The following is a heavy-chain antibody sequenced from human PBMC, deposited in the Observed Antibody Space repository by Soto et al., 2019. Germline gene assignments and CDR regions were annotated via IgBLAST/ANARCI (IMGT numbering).Heavy chain of an antibody. V-gene: IGHV3-11*05. D-gene: IGHD6-19*01. CDR3: ARVLSVGAVAADY. J-gene: IGHJ4*02. Sequence: GGSLRLSCAASGFTFSDYYMSWIRQAPGKGLEWVSYISSSSSYTNYADSVKGRFTISRDNAKNSLYLQMNSLRAEDTAVYYCARVLSVGAVAADYWGQGTLVTVPQ. CDR1: GFTFSDYY. CDR2: ISSSSSYT.